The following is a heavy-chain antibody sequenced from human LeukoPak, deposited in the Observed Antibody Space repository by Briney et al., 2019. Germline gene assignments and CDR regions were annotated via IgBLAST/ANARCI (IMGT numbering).Heavy chain of an antibody. CDR1: GFTFSSST. Sequence: GGSLRLSCAASGFTFSSSTMSWVRQAPGKGLEWASTISGRGGSTYYADSVKGRFTISRDNSKNTLYLQMNTLRVEDTALYYCAKSRNFYYYFMEVSGRGTKVTISS. CDR2: ISGRGGST. V-gene: IGHV3-23*01. J-gene: IGHJ6*03. CDR3: AKSRNFYYYFMEV.